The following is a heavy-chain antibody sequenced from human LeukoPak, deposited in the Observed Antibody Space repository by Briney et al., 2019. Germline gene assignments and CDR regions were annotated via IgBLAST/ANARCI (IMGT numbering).Heavy chain of an antibody. Sequence: SETLSLTCTVSGGSISSYYWSWIRQPPGKGLEWIGYIYYSGSTNYNPSLKSRVTISVDTSKNQISLKLSSVTAADTAVYYCARARMATIRGYYFDYWGQGTLVTVSS. V-gene: IGHV4-59*01. CDR1: GGSISSYY. J-gene: IGHJ4*02. CDR2: IYYSGST. D-gene: IGHD5-24*01. CDR3: ARARMATIRGYYFDY.